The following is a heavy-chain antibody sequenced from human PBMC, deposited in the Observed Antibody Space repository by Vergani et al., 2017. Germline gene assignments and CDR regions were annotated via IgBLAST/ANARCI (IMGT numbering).Heavy chain of an antibody. CDR2: IGYDGRIK. CDR3: ARSLKSEYYYGSGSYYLGVDY. Sequence: QVQLVETGGGVVQPGGSLRLYCATSGFSFNTYGAHWVRQAPGKGLEWVAFIGYDGRIKYNVDSVKGRFTISRDTSKKTLSLQMRSLRADDTAVYYCARSLKSEYYYGSGSYYLGVDYWGQGTLVTVSS. J-gene: IGHJ4*02. CDR1: GFSFNTYG. D-gene: IGHD3-10*01. V-gene: IGHV3-30*02.